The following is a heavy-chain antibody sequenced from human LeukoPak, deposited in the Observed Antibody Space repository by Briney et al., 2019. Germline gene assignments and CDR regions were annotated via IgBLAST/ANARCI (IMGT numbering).Heavy chain of an antibody. CDR2: ISSNSGYI. J-gene: IGHJ6*04. CDR3: AELGITMIGGV. CDR1: GFTFSSYS. D-gene: IGHD3-10*02. V-gene: IGHV3-21*01. Sequence: GGSLRLSCAASGFTFSSYSMNWVRQAPGKGLEWVSSISSNSGYIYYADSVKGRFTISRDNAKNSLYLHMNSLRAEDTAVYYCAELGITMIGGVWGKGTTVTISS.